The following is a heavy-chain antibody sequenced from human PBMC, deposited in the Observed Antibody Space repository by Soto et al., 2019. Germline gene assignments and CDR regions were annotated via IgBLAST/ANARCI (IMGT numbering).Heavy chain of an antibody. CDR3: AKDHLPVGDYYYGVDV. J-gene: IGHJ6*02. D-gene: IGHD1-26*01. CDR2: ISASGGRT. Sequence: GGALRLSCSASGFTFNTYAMSWVRQAPGRRLEWVSTISASGGRTYYADSVKGRFTVSRDNSQNTLRLDMDSLRAEDTALYYCAKDHLPVGDYYYGVDVWGQGTTVTVSS. V-gene: IGHV3-23*01. CDR1: GFTFNTYA.